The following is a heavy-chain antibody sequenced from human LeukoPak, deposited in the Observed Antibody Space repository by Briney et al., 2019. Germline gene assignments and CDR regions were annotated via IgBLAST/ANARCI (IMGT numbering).Heavy chain of an antibody. CDR2: ISYDGSNK. CDR1: GFTFSSYG. J-gene: IGHJ5*02. Sequence: GGSLRLSCAASGFTFSSYGMHWVRQAPGKGLEWVAVISYDGSNKYYADSVKGRFTISRDNSKNTLYLQMNSLRAEDTAVYYCAVEYRRNWFDPWGQGTLVTVSS. CDR3: AVEYRRNWFDP. V-gene: IGHV3-30*03. D-gene: IGHD5-18*01.